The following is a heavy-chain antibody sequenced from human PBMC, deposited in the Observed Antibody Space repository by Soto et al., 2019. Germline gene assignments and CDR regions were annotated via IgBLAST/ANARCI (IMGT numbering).Heavy chain of an antibody. CDR3: AKSPNFYCSSPNCYKYSFDH. Sequence: GGSLRLSCAASGFTFNTYGMHWVRQASGKGLEWVAVISYDGSEKYYVDSVKGRFTISKDNSKNTLYLQMNSLRPEETAVYYCAKSPNFYCSSPNCYKYSFDHCGHGTRVTVSS. CDR2: ISYDGSEK. D-gene: IGHD2-2*02. CDR1: GFTFNTYG. J-gene: IGHJ4*01. V-gene: IGHV3-30*18.